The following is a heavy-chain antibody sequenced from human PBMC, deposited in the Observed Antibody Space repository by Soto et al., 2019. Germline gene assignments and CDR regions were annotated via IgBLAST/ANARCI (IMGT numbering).Heavy chain of an antibody. J-gene: IGHJ3*02. CDR3: ATGRFMSGASYGFDI. D-gene: IGHD1-26*01. Sequence: ASVKVSCKXSGYTLTKVPMHWVRQAPGKGLEWMGGFDPKDGETVYSQKFQGRVTMTEDTSTDTAYMELSSLRSEDTAMYFCATGRFMSGASYGFDIWGQGTMVTVSS. CDR2: FDPKDGET. V-gene: IGHV1-24*01. CDR1: GYTLTKVP.